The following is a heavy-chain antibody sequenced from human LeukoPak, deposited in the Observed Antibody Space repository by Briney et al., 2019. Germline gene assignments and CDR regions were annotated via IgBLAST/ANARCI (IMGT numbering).Heavy chain of an antibody. CDR2: IKKDGSDT. Sequence: GGSLRLSCAASGFTFTNYWMSWVRQAPGKGLEWVANIKKDGSDTYYVDSVKGRFTISRDNARNSVYLQMNSLRAEDTAVYYCARALYNNGWYPDYFDYWGQGTPVTVSS. CDR3: ARALYNNGWYPDYFDY. CDR1: GFTFTNYW. D-gene: IGHD6-19*01. V-gene: IGHV3-7*01. J-gene: IGHJ4*02.